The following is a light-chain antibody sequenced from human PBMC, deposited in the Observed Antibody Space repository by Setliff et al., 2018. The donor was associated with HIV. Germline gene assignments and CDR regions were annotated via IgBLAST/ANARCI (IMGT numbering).Light chain of an antibody. CDR3: GTWDINLGLML. J-gene: IGLJ2*01. Sequence: GRDANVGSNVVAWYQQIPGTAPKLLIYDSEKRPSGTPERFSGSKSGASATLDITGLQTGDEADYYCGTWDINLGLMLFGGGTKVTVL. CDR1: DANVGSNV. CDR2: DSE. V-gene: IGLV1-51*01.